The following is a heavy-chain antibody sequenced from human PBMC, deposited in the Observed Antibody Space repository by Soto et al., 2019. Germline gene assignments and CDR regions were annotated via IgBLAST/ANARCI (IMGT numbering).Heavy chain of an antibody. Sequence: SVKVSCKASGGTFNNYPITWVRQAPGQGLEWMGGGIPIFGTANYAQKFQGRVTISVDESTSTAYMELSSLRSEDTAVYYCARGRGYSGDDHYYYFDMDVWGQGTTVTVSS. D-gene: IGHD5-12*01. CDR2: GIPIFGTA. J-gene: IGHJ6*02. CDR3: ARGRGYSGDDHYYYFDMDV. V-gene: IGHV1-69*13. CDR1: GGTFNNYP.